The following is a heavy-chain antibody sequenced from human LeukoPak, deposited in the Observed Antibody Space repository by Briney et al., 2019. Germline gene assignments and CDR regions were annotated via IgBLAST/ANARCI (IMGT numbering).Heavy chain of an antibody. CDR2: IYYSGST. CDR1: GGSISSYY. V-gene: IGHV4-59*01. D-gene: IGHD2-15*01. J-gene: IGHJ3*02. Sequence: SETLSLTCTVSGGSISSYYWSWIRQPPGKGLEWIGYIYYSGSTNYNPSLESRVTISVDTSKNQFSLKLSSVTAADTAVYYCAVVVDAFDIWGQGTMVTVSS. CDR3: AVVVDAFDI.